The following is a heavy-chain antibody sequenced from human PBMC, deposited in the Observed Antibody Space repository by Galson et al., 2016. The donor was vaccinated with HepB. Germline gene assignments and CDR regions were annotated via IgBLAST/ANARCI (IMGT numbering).Heavy chain of an antibody. CDR3: AKDRETANWGLVGHFDY. V-gene: IGHV3-23*01. D-gene: IGHD1-26*01. CDR1: GFSFSSYA. Sequence: SLRLSCAASGFSFSSYAMSWVRQAPGMGLEWVSGINARGGSTYYADSVKGRFTISRDNSKNTLFLQMNSLRAEDTAVYYCAKDRETANWGLVGHFDYWGQGNLVTVSS. CDR2: INARGGST. J-gene: IGHJ4*02.